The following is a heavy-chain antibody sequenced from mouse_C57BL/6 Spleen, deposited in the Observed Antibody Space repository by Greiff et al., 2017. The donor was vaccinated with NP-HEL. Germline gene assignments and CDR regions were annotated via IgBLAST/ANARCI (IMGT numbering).Heavy chain of an antibody. CDR3: ARYYSNYVRAMDY. Sequence: VQLQQSGGGLVKPGGSLKLSCAASGFTFSDYGMHWVRQAPEKGLEWVAYISSGSSTIYYADTVKGRFTISRDNAKNTLFLQMTSLRSEDTAMYYCARYYSNYVRAMDYWGQGTSVTVSS. CDR1: GFTFSDYG. CDR2: ISSGSSTI. J-gene: IGHJ4*01. D-gene: IGHD2-5*01. V-gene: IGHV5-17*01.